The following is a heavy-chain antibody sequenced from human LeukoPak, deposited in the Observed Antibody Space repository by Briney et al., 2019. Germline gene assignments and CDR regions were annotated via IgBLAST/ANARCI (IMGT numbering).Heavy chain of an antibody. CDR2: ISSSSSYI. CDR1: GFTFSSYS. D-gene: IGHD3-22*01. V-gene: IGHV3-21*01. Sequence: TGGSLRLSCAASGFTFSSYSMNWVRQAPGKGLEWVSSISSSSSYIYYADSVKGRFTISRDNAKNSLYLEMNSLRAEDTAVYYCARANYYDISGYDYWGQGTLVTVSS. CDR3: ARANYYDISGYDY. J-gene: IGHJ4*02.